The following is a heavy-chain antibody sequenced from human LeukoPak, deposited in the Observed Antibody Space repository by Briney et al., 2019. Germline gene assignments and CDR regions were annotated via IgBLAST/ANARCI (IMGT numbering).Heavy chain of an antibody. V-gene: IGHV4-39*01. J-gene: IGHJ1*01. Sequence: PSETLSLTCTVSGGSISSSSYYWGWIRQPPGKGLEWIGSIYYSGSTYYNPSLKSRVTISVDTSKNQFSLKLSSVTAADTAVYYCARQPVPDIVVVPAAMEYFQHWGQGTLVTVSS. CDR1: GGSISSSSYY. CDR2: IYYSGST. D-gene: IGHD2-2*01. CDR3: ARQPVPDIVVVPAAMEYFQH.